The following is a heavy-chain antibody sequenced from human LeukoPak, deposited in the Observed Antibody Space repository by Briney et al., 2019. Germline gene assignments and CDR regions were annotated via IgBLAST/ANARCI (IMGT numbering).Heavy chain of an antibody. V-gene: IGHV3-74*01. J-gene: IGHJ5*02. Sequence: GGSLRLSCAASGFTFSNSWMHWVRQAPGKRLVWVSRIGNDGSVTIYADSVKGRFTISRDNAKNTLYLQMNSLRLEDTAVYYCVRDRPHNWFDPWGQGTLVTVSS. CDR2: IGNDGSVT. CDR1: GFTFSNSW. CDR3: VRDRPHNWFDP.